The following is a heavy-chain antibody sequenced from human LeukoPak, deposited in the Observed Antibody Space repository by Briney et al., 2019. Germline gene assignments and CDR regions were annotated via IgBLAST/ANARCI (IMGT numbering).Heavy chain of an antibody. J-gene: IGHJ5*02. CDR2: ISYDGSNK. Sequence: QAGRSLRLSCAASGFTFSSYAMPWVRQAPGKGLEWVAVISYDGSNKYYADSVKGRFTISRDNSKNTLYLQMNSLRAEDTAVYYCAKGHYGDYVPTWWFDPWGQGTLVTVSS. CDR3: AKGHYGDYVPTWWFDP. CDR1: GFTFSSYA. V-gene: IGHV3-30-3*01. D-gene: IGHD4-17*01.